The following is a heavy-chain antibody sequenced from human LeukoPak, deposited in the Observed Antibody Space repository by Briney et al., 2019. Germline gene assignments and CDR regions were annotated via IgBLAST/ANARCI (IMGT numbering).Heavy chain of an antibody. CDR2: IYHSGST. CDR1: GGSISSSSYY. V-gene: IGHV4-39*01. J-gene: IGHJ5*02. D-gene: IGHD2-8*01. Sequence: SSETLSLTCTVSGGSISSSSYYCGWIRQPPGKGLEWIGSIYHSGSTYYNPSLKSRVTLSVETSKNQFSMKLSSVTAADTAVYYCAGSTYDIWFDPWGQGTLVTVSS. CDR3: AGSTYDIWFDP.